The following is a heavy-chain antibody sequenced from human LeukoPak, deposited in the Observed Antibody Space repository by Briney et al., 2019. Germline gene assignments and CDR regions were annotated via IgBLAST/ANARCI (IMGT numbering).Heavy chain of an antibody. CDR2: ISAYNGNT. CDR3: ERDQEAGYGDFSPPDY. D-gene: IGHD4-17*01. J-gene: IGHJ4*02. Sequence: GASVKVSCKASGYTFTSYGISWVRQAPGQGLEWMGWISAYNGNTNYAQKLQGRVTMTTDTSTSTAYMELRSLRSDDTAVYYCERDQEAGYGDFSPPDYWGQGTLVTVSS. CDR1: GYTFTSYG. V-gene: IGHV1-18*01.